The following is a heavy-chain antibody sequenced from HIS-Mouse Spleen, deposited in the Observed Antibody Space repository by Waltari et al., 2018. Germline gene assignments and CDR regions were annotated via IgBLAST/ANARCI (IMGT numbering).Heavy chain of an antibody. CDR3: AREQRGGWFDP. CDR1: GVTVSSHY. J-gene: IGHJ5*02. D-gene: IGHD2-15*01. Sequence: EVQLVESGGGLIQPGGSLRLSGAASGVTVSSHYMSWVRQAPGKGLEWVSVIYSGGSTYYADSVKGRFTISRDNSKNTLYLQMNSLRAEDTAVYYCAREQRGGWFDPWGQGTLVTVSS. CDR2: IYSGGST. V-gene: IGHV3-53*01.